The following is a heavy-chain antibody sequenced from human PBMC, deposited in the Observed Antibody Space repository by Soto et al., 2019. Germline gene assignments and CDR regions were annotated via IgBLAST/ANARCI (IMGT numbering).Heavy chain of an antibody. CDR2: IYPADSDT. J-gene: IGHJ5*02. CDR1: GYIFTNFW. D-gene: IGHD3-16*01. CDR3: ATVTDSDNWFDP. Sequence: GESLKISCKGSGYIFTNFWIGWVLQMPGKGLEWMGIIYPADSDTRYSPSFQGQVTISADKSISTAYLQWISLKASDTAMYYCATVTDSDNWFDPWGQGTLVTVSS. V-gene: IGHV5-51*01.